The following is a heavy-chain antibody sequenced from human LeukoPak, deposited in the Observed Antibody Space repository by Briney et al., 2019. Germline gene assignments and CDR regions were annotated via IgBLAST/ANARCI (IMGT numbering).Heavy chain of an antibody. Sequence: ASVKVSCKASGYTFTSYYMHWVRQAPGQGLEWMGWMNPNSGNTGYAQKFQGRVTMTRNTSISTAYMELSSLRSEDTAVYYCARVLTVTPSYFYYYYYMDVWGKGTTVTISS. CDR1: GYTFTSYY. J-gene: IGHJ6*03. CDR3: ARVLTVTPSYFYYYYYMDV. V-gene: IGHV1-8*02. D-gene: IGHD4-17*01. CDR2: MNPNSGNT.